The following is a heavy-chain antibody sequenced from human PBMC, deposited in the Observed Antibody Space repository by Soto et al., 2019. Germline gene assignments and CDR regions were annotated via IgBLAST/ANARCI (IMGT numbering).Heavy chain of an antibody. CDR2: GYYTGST. CDR3: VRQGIGDLHGLVDV. V-gene: IGHV4-59*08. CDR1: SGPSRSHN. D-gene: IGHD3-10*01. Sequence: QVQLQQSGPGLVKPSETLSLTCTVSSGPSRSHNWGWIRQPPGRGLEWIGYGYYTGSTSDNPSLKSRVTISADTSTNHISLTLSSVTAADTAVYYCVRQGIGDLHGLVDVWGQGTTVSVSS. J-gene: IGHJ6*02.